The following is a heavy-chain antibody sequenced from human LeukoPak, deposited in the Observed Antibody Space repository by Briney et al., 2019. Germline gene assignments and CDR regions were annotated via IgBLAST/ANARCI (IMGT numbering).Heavy chain of an antibody. Sequence: GTSVKVSCKASGFTFTSSAMQWVRQARGQRLEWIGWIVVGSGNTNYAQKFQERVTITRDMSTSTAYMELSSLRSEDTAVYYCAADQGTVVTRKYGMDVWGQGTTVSVSS. V-gene: IGHV1-58*02. J-gene: IGHJ6*02. CDR3: AADQGTVVTRKYGMDV. CDR2: IVVGSGNT. CDR1: GFTFTSSA. D-gene: IGHD4-23*01.